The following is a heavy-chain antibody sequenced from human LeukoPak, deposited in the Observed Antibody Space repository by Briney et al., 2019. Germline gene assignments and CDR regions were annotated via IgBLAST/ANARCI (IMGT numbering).Heavy chain of an antibody. D-gene: IGHD5-24*01. V-gene: IGHV3-30-3*01. CDR2: VSHDGIQT. J-gene: IGHJ3*01. Sequence: PGGSLRLSCAASGFTFSNYAMHWVRQGLVKGLESMAVVSHDGIQTYYADSVKGRFTISRDNSKSTLFLQMNSLRAEDTAVYYCARDQGHVMATDAFDLWGPGTLVTVSS. CDR3: ARDQGHVMATDAFDL. CDR1: GFTFSNYA.